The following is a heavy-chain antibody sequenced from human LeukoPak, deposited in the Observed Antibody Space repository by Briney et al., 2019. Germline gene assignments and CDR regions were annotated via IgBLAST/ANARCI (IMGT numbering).Heavy chain of an antibody. V-gene: IGHV3-15*01. J-gene: IGHJ6*02. Sequence: GGSLRLSCAASGFTFSNAWMSWVRQAPGKGLEWVGRIKSKTDGGTTDYAAPVKGRFTISRDDSKNTLYLQMNSLKTEDTAVYYCTTGEVTTLYYYYGMDVWGQGTLVTVPS. CDR1: GFTFSNAW. CDR3: TTGEVTTLYYYYGMDV. CDR2: IKSKTDGGTT. D-gene: IGHD4-11*01.